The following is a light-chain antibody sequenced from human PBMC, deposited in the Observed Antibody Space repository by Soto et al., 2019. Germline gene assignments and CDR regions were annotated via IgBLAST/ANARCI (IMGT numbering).Light chain of an antibody. Sequence: EVVMTQSRSTRSLSPVERATLSWRSSQRGSRNLAWYQQKPGQAPRLLIYDASTRATGIPDRFSGSGSETEFTLTIRTLQSEDYAIYYCQKYTNWPPWTFGQGTKVDIK. CDR3: QKYTNWPPWT. J-gene: IGKJ1*01. CDR1: QRGSRN. CDR2: DAS. V-gene: IGKV3-15*01.